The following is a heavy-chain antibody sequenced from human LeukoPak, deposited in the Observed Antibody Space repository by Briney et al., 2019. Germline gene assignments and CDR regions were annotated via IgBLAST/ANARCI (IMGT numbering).Heavy chain of an antibody. CDR3: TTVYYDSSGH. Sequence: GGSLRLSCTASGFTFGDYAMSWFRQAPGKGLEWVGFIRSKAYGGTTDYAAPVKGRFTISRDDSKNTLYLQMNSLKTEDTAVYYCTTVYYDSSGHWGQGTLVTVSS. V-gene: IGHV3-49*03. CDR2: IRSKAYGGTT. CDR1: GFTFGDYA. J-gene: IGHJ4*02. D-gene: IGHD3-22*01.